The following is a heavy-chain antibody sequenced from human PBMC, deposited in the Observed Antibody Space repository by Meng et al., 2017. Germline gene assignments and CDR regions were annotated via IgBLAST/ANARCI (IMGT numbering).Heavy chain of an antibody. CDR2: MNPNSGNT. D-gene: IGHD6-19*01. J-gene: IGHJ5*02. CDR1: GYTFTSYD. Sequence: ASVQVSCKASGYTFTSYDINWVRQTTGQGLEWMGWMNPNSGNTGYAQKFQGRVTMTRNTSISTAYMELSSLRSEDTAVYYCARGNSGWYITQNWFDPWGQGTLVTVSS. CDR3: ARGNSGWYITQNWFDP. V-gene: IGHV1-8*02.